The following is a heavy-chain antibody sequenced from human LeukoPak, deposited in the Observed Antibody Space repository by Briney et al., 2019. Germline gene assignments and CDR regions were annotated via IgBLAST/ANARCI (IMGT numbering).Heavy chain of an antibody. CDR3: AKDENSPYGSYYYYYMDV. D-gene: IGHD5-24*01. J-gene: IGHJ6*03. V-gene: IGHV3-23*01. CDR2: ISGSGGST. CDR1: GFAFSSYA. Sequence: GGSVRLSCAASGFAFSSYAMSWVRQAPGKGLEWVSAISGSGGSTYYADSVKGRFTISRDNSKNTLYLQMNSLRAEDTAVYYCAKDENSPYGSYYYYYMDVWGKGTTVTVSS.